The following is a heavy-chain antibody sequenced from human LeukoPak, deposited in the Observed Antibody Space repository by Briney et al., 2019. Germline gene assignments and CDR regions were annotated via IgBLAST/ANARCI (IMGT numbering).Heavy chain of an antibody. J-gene: IGHJ4*02. CDR2: ISGSGGST. V-gene: IGHV3-23*01. CDR1: GFTFSSYA. CDR3: AKLSYSSSWSGSPNDY. Sequence: GGSLRLSCAASGFTFSSYAMSWVRQAPGKGLEWVSAISGSGGSTYYADSVKGRFTISRDNSKNTLYLQMNSLRAEDTAVYYCAKLSYSSSWSGSPNDYWGQGTLVTVSS. D-gene: IGHD6-13*01.